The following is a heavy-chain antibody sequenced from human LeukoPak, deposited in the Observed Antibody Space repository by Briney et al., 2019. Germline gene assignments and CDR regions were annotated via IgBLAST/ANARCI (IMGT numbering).Heavy chain of an antibody. CDR1: GFTVSTNH. CDR3: AKSGSTVVTRASDAFDI. D-gene: IGHD4-23*01. Sequence: GGSLRLSCVASGFTVSTNHMNWVRQAPGRGLEWVSVIHNGGSTYYADSVKGRFTISRDNSKNTLYLQMNSLRAEDTAVYYCAKSGSTVVTRASDAFDIWGQGTMVTVSS. CDR2: IHNGGST. J-gene: IGHJ3*02. V-gene: IGHV3-53*01.